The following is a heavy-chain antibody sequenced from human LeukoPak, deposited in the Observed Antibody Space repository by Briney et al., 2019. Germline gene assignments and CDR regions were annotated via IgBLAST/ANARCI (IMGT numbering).Heavy chain of an antibody. CDR1: GFTFSSYS. Sequence: GGSLRLSCAASGFTFSSYSMNWVRQAPGKGLEWVALISYDGTNNFYPDSVKGRFTISRDNSKNTLYLQMNSLRAEDTAVYYCAKGGRGGYNYGDYWGQGTLVTVSS. J-gene: IGHJ4*02. D-gene: IGHD5-24*01. CDR3: AKGGRGGYNYGDY. V-gene: IGHV3-30*18. CDR2: ISYDGTNN.